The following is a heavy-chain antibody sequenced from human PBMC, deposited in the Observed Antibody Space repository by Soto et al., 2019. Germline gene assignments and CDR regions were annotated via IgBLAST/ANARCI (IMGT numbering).Heavy chain of an antibody. CDR2: IYYSGST. D-gene: IGHD1-7*01. CDR3: ARHVGTGTTDYYYYGMDV. Sequence: SETLSLTCTVSGGSISSSSYYWGWIRQPPGKGLEWIGSIYYSGSTYYNLSLKSRVTISVDTSKNQFSLKLSSVTAADTAVYYCARHVGTGTTDYYYYGMDVWGQGTTVTVSS. V-gene: IGHV4-39*01. J-gene: IGHJ6*02. CDR1: GGSISSSSYY.